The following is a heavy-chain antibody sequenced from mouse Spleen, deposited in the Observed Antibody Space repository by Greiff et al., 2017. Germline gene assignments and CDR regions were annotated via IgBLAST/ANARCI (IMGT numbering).Heavy chain of an antibody. Sequence: EVMLVESGGGLVQPKGSLKLSCAASGFSFNTYAMNWVRQAPGKGLEWVARIRSKSNNYATYYADSVKDRFTISRDDSESMLYLQMNNLKTEDTAMYYCVRHRGYDGGFAYWGQGTLVTVSA. CDR2: IRSKSNNYAT. CDR1: GFSFNTYA. D-gene: IGHD2-2*01. CDR3: VRHRGYDGGFAY. J-gene: IGHJ3*01. V-gene: IGHV10-1*01.